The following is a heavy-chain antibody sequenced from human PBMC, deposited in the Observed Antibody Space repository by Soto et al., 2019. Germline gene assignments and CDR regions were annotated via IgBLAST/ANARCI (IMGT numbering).Heavy chain of an antibody. J-gene: IGHJ6*02. CDR3: ARSDGDYDYYYGMDV. CDR1: GGTFSSYT. Sequence: SVKVSCKASGGTFSSYTISWVRQAPGQGLEWMGRIIPILGIANYAQKFQGRVTITADKSTSTAYMELSSLRSEDTAVYYCARSDGDYDYYYGMDVWGQGTTVTVSS. CDR2: IIPILGIA. V-gene: IGHV1-69*02. D-gene: IGHD4-17*01.